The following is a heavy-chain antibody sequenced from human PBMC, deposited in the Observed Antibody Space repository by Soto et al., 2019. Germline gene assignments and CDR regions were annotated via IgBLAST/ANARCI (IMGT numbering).Heavy chain of an antibody. D-gene: IGHD2-2*01. CDR1: GFTFSSYE. CDR2: ISSSGETV. V-gene: IGHV3-48*03. Sequence: EVQLLESGGGVVQPGGSLRLSCEVSGFTFSSYEMYWVRQAPGKGLEWVAYISSSGETVYYAGSVQGRFPISRDNAKNSLYLQMSSLGAEDTAVYYCAREGFYAMDVWGQGTTVTVSS. CDR3: AREGFYAMDV. J-gene: IGHJ6*02.